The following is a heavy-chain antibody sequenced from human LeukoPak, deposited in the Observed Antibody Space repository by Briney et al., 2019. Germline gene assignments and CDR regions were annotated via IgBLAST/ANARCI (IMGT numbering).Heavy chain of an antibody. CDR1: GYTFTSYG. V-gene: IGHV1-18*01. CDR3: ARKGAAGIPTFGYYYYGMDV. J-gene: IGHJ6*02. CDR2: ISAYNGNT. D-gene: IGHD6-13*01. Sequence: ASVKVSCKASGYTFTSYGISWVRQAPGQGLEWMGWISAYNGNTNYAQKLQGRVTMTTDTSTSTAYMELRSLRSDDTAVYYCARKGAAGIPTFGYYYYGMDVWGQGTTVTVSS.